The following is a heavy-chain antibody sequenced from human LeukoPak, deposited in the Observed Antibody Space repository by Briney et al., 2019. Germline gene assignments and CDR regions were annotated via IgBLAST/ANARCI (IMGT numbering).Heavy chain of an antibody. CDR2: IYSADKT. D-gene: IGHD6-13*01. Sequence: GGSLRLSCAASGFTVSSNFMSWIRHAPGKGLEWVSIIYSADKTYYADSVKGRFTISRDNSKNTLYLQMNSLRAEDTAVYYCARSVAAAGLFYSDYWGQGTLVTVSS. CDR1: GFTVSSNF. J-gene: IGHJ4*02. CDR3: ARSVAAAGLFYSDY. V-gene: IGHV3-53*01.